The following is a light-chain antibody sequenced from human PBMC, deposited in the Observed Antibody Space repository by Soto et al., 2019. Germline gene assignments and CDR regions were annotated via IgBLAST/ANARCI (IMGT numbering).Light chain of an antibody. V-gene: IGLV2-14*01. J-gene: IGLJ1*01. CDR3: SSYTDSSTLGLYV. Sequence: QSALTQPASVSGSPGQSITISCTGTISDIGGYEYVSWSQQHPGKAPRLRIYEVTYRPSGVSNRFSGSKSGSTASLTISGLQAEDEADYYCSSYTDSSTLGLYVFGTGTKVTVL. CDR2: EVT. CDR1: ISDIGGYEY.